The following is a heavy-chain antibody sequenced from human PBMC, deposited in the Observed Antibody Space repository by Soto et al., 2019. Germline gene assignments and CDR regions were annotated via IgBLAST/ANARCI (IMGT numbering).Heavy chain of an antibody. CDR3: ARDSERPKVVPAAILSRYYYYGMDV. V-gene: IGHV1-3*01. J-gene: IGHJ6*02. CDR1: GYTFTSYA. Sequence: QVQLVQSGAEVKKPGASVKVSRKASGYTFTSYAMHWVRQAPGQRLEWMGWINAGNGNTKYSQKFQGRVTITRDTSASTAYMELSSLRSEDTAVYYCARDSERPKVVPAAILSRYYYYGMDVWGQGTTVTVSS. CDR2: INAGNGNT. D-gene: IGHD2-2*02.